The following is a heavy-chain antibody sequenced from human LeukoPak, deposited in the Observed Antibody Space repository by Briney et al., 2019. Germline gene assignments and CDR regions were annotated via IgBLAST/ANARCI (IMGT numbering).Heavy chain of an antibody. CDR1: GGTFSSYA. CDR3: ARGPFIGAFDI. Sequence: GASVKVSCKASGGTFSSYAISWVRQAPGQGLEWMGGIIPIFGTANYAQKFQGRVTITADKSTSTAYMELSSLRSEDPAVYYCARGPFIGAFDIWGQGTMVTVSS. D-gene: IGHD2-15*01. V-gene: IGHV1-69*06. J-gene: IGHJ3*02. CDR2: IIPIFGTA.